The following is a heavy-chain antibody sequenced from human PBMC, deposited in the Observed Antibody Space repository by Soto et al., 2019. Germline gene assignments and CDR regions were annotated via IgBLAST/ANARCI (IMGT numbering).Heavy chain of an antibody. J-gene: IGHJ6*02. Sequence: EVQLVESGGGLVQPGGSLRLSCAASGLTFSKYWMTWVRQAPGRGLEWVATIKHDGSEKSNLDSVEGLFTISRDNAKNSLSLQMNSLRVEDTAVYFCASVPGAPGYHGLDVWGQGTTVTVSS. CDR1: GLTFSKYW. D-gene: IGHD6-19*01. CDR2: IKHDGSEK. CDR3: ASVPGAPGYHGLDV. V-gene: IGHV3-7*03.